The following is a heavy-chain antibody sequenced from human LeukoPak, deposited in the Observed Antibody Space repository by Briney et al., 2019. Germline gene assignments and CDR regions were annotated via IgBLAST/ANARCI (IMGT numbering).Heavy chain of an antibody. V-gene: IGHV3-9*01. Sequence: GGSLRLSCAASGFTFDDYVMHWVRQAPGKGLEWVSGISWNSGSIGYADSVKGRFTISRDNAKNSLYLQMNSLRAEDTALYYCAKGRYQLPLYYFDYWGQGTLVTVSS. J-gene: IGHJ4*02. D-gene: IGHD2-2*01. CDR3: AKGRYQLPLYYFDY. CDR1: GFTFDDYV. CDR2: ISWNSGSI.